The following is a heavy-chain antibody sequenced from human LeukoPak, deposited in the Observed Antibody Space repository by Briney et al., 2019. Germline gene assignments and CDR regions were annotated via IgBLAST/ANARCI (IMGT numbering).Heavy chain of an antibody. Sequence: GRSLRLSCAASGFTFSSYGMDWVRQAPGKGLEWVAVISYDGSNKYYADSVKGRFTISRDNSKNTLYLQMNSLRAEDTAVYYCAKLWFGELPPSFDYWGQGTLVTVSS. D-gene: IGHD3-10*01. V-gene: IGHV3-30*18. CDR3: AKLWFGELPPSFDY. CDR2: ISYDGSNK. J-gene: IGHJ4*02. CDR1: GFTFSSYG.